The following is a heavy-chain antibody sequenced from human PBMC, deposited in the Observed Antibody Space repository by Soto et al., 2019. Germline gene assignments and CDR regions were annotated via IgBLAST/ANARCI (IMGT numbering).Heavy chain of an antibody. CDR2: IKSKTDGGTT. D-gene: IGHD3-22*01. Sequence: ESLKISCAASGFTFSSYAMNWVRQAPGKGLEWVGRIKSKTDGGTTDYAAPVKGRFTISRDDSKNTLYLQMNSLKTEDTAVYYCTTDPVTMIVVVPSSGWGQGTLVTVSS. CDR3: TTDPVTMIVVVPSSG. J-gene: IGHJ4*02. V-gene: IGHV3-15*07. CDR1: GFTFSSYA.